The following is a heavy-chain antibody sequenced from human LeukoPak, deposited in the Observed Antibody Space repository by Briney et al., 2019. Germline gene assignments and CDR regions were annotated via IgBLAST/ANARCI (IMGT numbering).Heavy chain of an antibody. CDR1: GFTFSSYW. CDR3: AREPYGDYFDY. Sequence: GGPLRLSCPASGFTFSSYWMSWVRQAPGKGLEWVANIKQDGSDKYYVDSVKGRFTISRDNAKNSLYLQMNSLRAEDTAVYYCAREPYGDYFDYWGQGTLVTVSS. J-gene: IGHJ4*02. V-gene: IGHV3-7*03. CDR2: IKQDGSDK. D-gene: IGHD4-17*01.